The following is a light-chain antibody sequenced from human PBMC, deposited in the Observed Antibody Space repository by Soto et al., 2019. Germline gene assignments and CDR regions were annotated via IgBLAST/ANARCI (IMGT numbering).Light chain of an antibody. J-gene: IGKJ2*01. CDR3: QQYISYPYT. V-gene: IGKV1-5*01. Sequence: DLQMTQFPSTLSASVGDRVTITCRASQTTNTWLAWYQQKPGTAPKLLIYDASSLEGGVPSRFSASGSGTEFTLTISSLQPDDLATYYCQQYISYPYTFGQGTKWRSN. CDR2: DAS. CDR1: QTTNTW.